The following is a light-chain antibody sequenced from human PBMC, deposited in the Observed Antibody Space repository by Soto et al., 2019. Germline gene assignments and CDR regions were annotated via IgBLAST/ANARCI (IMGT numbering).Light chain of an antibody. J-gene: IGKJ1*01. V-gene: IGKV1-5*01. CDR3: QQLNSYPWT. CDR2: DAS. Sequence: IQMTQSPSTLSASVGDRVTITCRASQSISSWLAWYQQKPGKAPKLLIYDASSLESGVPSRFSGSGSGTEFTLTISSLQPEDFATYYCQQLNSYPWTFGQGTKVDIK. CDR1: QSISSW.